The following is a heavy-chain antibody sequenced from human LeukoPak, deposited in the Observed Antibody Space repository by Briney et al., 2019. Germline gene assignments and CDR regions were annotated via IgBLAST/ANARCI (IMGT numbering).Heavy chain of an antibody. J-gene: IGHJ4*02. CDR2: ISYDGSNK. CDR1: GFTFSSYA. Sequence: GGSLRLSCAASGFTFSSYARHWVRQAPGKGLEWVAVISYDGSNKYYADSVKGRFTISRDNSKNTLYLQMNSLRAEDTAVYYCARVIQWLIDYWGQGTLVTVSS. CDR3: ARVIQWLIDY. D-gene: IGHD5-12*01. V-gene: IGHV3-30*04.